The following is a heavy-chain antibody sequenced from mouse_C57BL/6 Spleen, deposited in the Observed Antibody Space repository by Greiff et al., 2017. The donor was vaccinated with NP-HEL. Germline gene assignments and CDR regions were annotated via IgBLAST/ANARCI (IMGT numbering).Heavy chain of an antibody. Sequence: QVQLQQSGAELVMPGASVKLSCKASGYTFTSYWMHWVKQRPGQGLEWIGEIDPSDSYTNYNQKFKGKSTLTVDKSSSTAYMQLSSLTSEDSAVYYCARRGDDGLLRDFFAYWGQGTLVTVSA. CDR3: ARRGDDGLLRDFFAY. J-gene: IGHJ3*01. CDR1: GYTFTSYW. V-gene: IGHV1-69*01. D-gene: IGHD2-3*01. CDR2: IDPSDSYT.